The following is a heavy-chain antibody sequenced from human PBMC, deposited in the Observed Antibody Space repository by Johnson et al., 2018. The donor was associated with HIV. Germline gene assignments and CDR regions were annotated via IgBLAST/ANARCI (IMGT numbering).Heavy chain of an antibody. CDR3: AKAFEYSSSSMAFDI. CDR1: GFTFSSYG. J-gene: IGHJ3*02. CDR2: IWYDGSNK. D-gene: IGHD6-6*01. Sequence: QVQLVESGGGVVQPGRSLRLSCAASGFTFSSYGMHWVHQAAGKGLEWVAVIWYDGSNKYYADSVKGRFTISRDNSKNTLYLQMNSLRAEDTAVYYCAKAFEYSSSSMAFDIWGQGTMVTVSS. V-gene: IGHV3-33*06.